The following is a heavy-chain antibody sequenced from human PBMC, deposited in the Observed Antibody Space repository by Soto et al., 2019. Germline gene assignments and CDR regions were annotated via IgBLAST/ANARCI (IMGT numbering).Heavy chain of an antibody. V-gene: IGHV3-23*01. CDR1: GFTFSSYA. D-gene: IGHD3-16*02. J-gene: IGHJ6*02. CDR3: ANYFGELSVPVRSYYGMDV. Sequence: GGSLRLSCAASGFTFSSYAMSWVRQAPGKGLEWVSAISGSGGSTYYADSVKGRFTISRDNSKNTLYLQMNSLRAEDTAVYYCANYFGELSVPVRSYYGMDVWGQGTTVTVSS. CDR2: ISGSGGST.